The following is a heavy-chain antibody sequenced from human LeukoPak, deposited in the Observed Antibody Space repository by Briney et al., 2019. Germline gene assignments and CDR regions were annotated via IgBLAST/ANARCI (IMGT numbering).Heavy chain of an antibody. CDR1: GFTFSSYA. Sequence: GGSLRLSCAASGFTFSSYAMHWVRQAPEKGLEYVPAISSNGGSTYYANSVKGRFTISRDNSKNTLYLQMGSLRAEDMAVYYCARDGPGIQLWPYFDYWGQGTLVTVSS. J-gene: IGHJ4*02. CDR2: ISSNGGST. D-gene: IGHD5-18*01. V-gene: IGHV3-64*01. CDR3: ARDGPGIQLWPYFDY.